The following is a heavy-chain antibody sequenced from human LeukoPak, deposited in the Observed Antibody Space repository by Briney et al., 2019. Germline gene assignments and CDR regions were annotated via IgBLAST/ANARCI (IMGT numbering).Heavy chain of an antibody. V-gene: IGHV4-59*01. Sequence: PSETLSLTCTVSGGSISSYYWSWIRQPPGKGLEWIGYIYYSGSTNYNPSLKSRVTISVDTSKNQFSLKLSSVTAADTAVYYCARVGWQQLGFDYWGQGTLVTVSS. CDR1: GGSISSYY. CDR2: IYYSGST. D-gene: IGHD6-13*01. CDR3: ARVGWQQLGFDY. J-gene: IGHJ4*02.